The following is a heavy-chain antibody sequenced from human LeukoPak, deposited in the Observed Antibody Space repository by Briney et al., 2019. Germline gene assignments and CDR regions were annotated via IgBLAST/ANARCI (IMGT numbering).Heavy chain of an antibody. J-gene: IGHJ4*02. Sequence: SETLSLTCAVYGGSFSGDYWSWIRQPPGKGLEWIGEINHSGSTNYNLSLKSRVTISVDTSKNQFSLKLSSVTAADTAVYYCARGWDPIAVAVSFDYWGQGTLVAVSS. V-gene: IGHV4-34*01. CDR2: INHSGST. CDR1: GGSFSGDY. D-gene: IGHD6-19*01. CDR3: ARGWDPIAVAVSFDY.